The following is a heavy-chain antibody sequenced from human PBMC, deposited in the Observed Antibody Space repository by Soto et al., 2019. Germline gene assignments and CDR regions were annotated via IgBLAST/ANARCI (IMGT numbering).Heavy chain of an antibody. CDR3: ARPEMARIRGGYYYGMDV. CDR2: IWYDGSNK. CDR1: GFTFSSYG. D-gene: IGHD3-10*01. J-gene: IGHJ6*02. V-gene: IGHV3-33*01. Sequence: QVQLVESGGGVVQPGRSLRLSCAASGFTFSSYGMHWVRQAPGKGLEWVAVIWYDGSNKYYADSVKGRFTISRDNSKNTLYLKMNSLRAQDSAVYYCARPEMARIRGGYYYGMDVWGQGTTVTVSS.